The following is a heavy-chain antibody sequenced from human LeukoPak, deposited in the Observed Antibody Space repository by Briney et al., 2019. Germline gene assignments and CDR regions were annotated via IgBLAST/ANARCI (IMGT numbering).Heavy chain of an antibody. CDR2: IYTSGTT. J-gene: IGHJ4*02. Sequence: SETLSLTCAVSGGSISSYYWSWIRQPAGKGLEWIGRIYTSGTTNYHPSLKSRVNMSVDTSKNQFSLNLNSVTAADTAVYYCARTSPRAATFDYWGQGPLVTVSS. CDR3: ARTSPRAATFDY. CDR1: GGSISSYY. D-gene: IGHD2-15*01. V-gene: IGHV4-4*07.